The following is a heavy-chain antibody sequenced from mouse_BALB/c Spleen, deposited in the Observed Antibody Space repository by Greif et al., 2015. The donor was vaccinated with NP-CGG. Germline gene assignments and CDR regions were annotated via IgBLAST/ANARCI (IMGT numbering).Heavy chain of an antibody. Sequence: QVQLQQSGAELVKPGASVKLSCKASGYTFTSYWMHWVKQRPGQGLEWIGEIDPSDSYTNCNQKFKGKATLTVDKSPSTAYMQLSSLTSEDSAVYYCARWEITFAYWGQGTLVTVSA. D-gene: IGHD2-4*01. V-gene: IGHV1-69*02. CDR2: IDPSDSYT. J-gene: IGHJ3*01. CDR1: GYTFTSYW. CDR3: ARWEITFAY.